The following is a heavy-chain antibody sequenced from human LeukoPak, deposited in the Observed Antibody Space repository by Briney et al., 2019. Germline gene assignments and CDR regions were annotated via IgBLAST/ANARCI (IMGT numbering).Heavy chain of an antibody. D-gene: IGHD3-16*01. Sequence: ASVKVSCKASGYTFTSYGISWVRQAPGQGLEWMGWISAYNGNTNYAQKLQGRVTMTTDTSTSTAYMELRSLRSDDTAVYYCARGPSREDYVWGSYSLDAFDIWGQGTMVTVSS. CDR2: ISAYNGNT. CDR3: ARGPSREDYVWGSYSLDAFDI. J-gene: IGHJ3*02. V-gene: IGHV1-18*01. CDR1: GYTFTSYG.